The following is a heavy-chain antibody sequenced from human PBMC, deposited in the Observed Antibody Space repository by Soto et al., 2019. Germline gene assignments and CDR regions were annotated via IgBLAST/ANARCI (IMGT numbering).Heavy chain of an antibody. Sequence: GASVKVSCKASGYTFTSYGISWVRQAPGQGLEWMGWISAYNGNTNYAQKLQGRVTMTTDTSTSTAYMELRSLRSDDTAVYYCARDGRENVLRFLEWLPELDYWGQGTLVTVSS. CDR1: GYTFTSYG. CDR3: ARDGRENVLRFLEWLPELDY. V-gene: IGHV1-18*01. J-gene: IGHJ4*02. CDR2: ISAYNGNT. D-gene: IGHD3-3*01.